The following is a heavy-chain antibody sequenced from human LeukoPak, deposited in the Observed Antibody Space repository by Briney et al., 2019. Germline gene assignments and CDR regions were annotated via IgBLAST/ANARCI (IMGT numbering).Heavy chain of an antibody. J-gene: IGHJ2*01. V-gene: IGHV4-30-4*01. CDR3: GGYSSSPSHWYFDL. CDR2: IYYSGST. Sequence: TSETLSLTCTVSGGSISSGDYYWSWIRQPPGKGLEWIGYIYYSGSTYYNPSLKSRVTISVDTSKNQFSLKLSSVTAADTAVYYCGGYSSSPSHWYFDLWGRGTLVTASS. CDR1: GGSISSGDYY. D-gene: IGHD6-6*01.